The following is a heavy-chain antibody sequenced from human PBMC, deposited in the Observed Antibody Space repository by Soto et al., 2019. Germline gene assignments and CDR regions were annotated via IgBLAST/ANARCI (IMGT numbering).Heavy chain of an antibody. J-gene: IGHJ3*02. CDR2: ISGSGGST. Sequence: GESLKISCAASGFTFSSYAMSWVRQAPGKGLEWVSAISGSGGSTYYADSVKGRFTISRDNSKNTLYLQMNSLRAEDTAVYYCAKDGIQLWLTAFDIWGQGTMVTVSS. D-gene: IGHD5-18*01. CDR1: GFTFSSYA. CDR3: AKDGIQLWLTAFDI. V-gene: IGHV3-23*01.